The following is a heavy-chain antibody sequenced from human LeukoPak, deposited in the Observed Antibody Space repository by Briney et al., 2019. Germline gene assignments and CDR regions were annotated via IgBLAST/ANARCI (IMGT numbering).Heavy chain of an antibody. CDR1: GGSISSYY. V-gene: IGHV4-59*01. CDR2: IYYSGST. J-gene: IGHJ5*02. CDR3: ARGAGCSGGSCYSYWFDP. Sequence: SETLSLTCTVSGGSISSYYWSWIRQPPGKGLEWIGYIYYSGSTNYNPSLKSRVTISVDTSKNRFSLKLSSVTAADTAVYYCARGAGCSGGSCYSYWFDPWGQGTLVTVSS. D-gene: IGHD2-15*01.